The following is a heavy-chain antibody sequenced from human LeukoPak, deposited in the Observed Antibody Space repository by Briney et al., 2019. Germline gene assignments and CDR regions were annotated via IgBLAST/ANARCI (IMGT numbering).Heavy chain of an antibody. V-gene: IGHV3-21*01. CDR3: ARDREYQLLRGGGYYGMDV. Sequence: GGSLRLSCAASGFTFSSYSMNWVRQAPGKGLEWVSSISSSSSYIYYADSVKGRFTISRDNAKNSLYLQMNSLRAEDTAVYYCARDREYQLLRGGGYYGMDVWGQGTTVTVSS. J-gene: IGHJ6*02. D-gene: IGHD2-2*01. CDR2: ISSSSSYI. CDR1: GFTFSSYS.